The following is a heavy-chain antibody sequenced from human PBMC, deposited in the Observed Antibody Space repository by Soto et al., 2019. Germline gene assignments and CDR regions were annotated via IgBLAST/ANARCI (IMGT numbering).Heavy chain of an antibody. CDR2: IYHTGST. D-gene: IGHD7-27*01. J-gene: IGHJ4*02. CDR3: AAKLGTTHYFDF. Sequence: LSLTCSVSGDPVSSGAYYWTWVRQHPVKGLEWIGYIYHTGSTYYNPSLQSRLTMSIDTSKNQFSLHLYSVTAADTAVYFCAAKLGTTHYFDFWGQGSLVTVSS. V-gene: IGHV4-31*03. CDR1: GDPVSSGAYY.